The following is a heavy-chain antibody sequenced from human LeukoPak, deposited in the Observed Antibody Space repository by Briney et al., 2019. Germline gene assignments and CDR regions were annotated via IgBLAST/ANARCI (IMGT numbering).Heavy chain of an antibody. J-gene: IGHJ5*02. V-gene: IGHV4-39*07. CDR1: GGSISSSSYY. CDR2: IYYSGST. CDR3: ARSTFHEPYGDLNWFDP. Sequence: SETLSLTCIVSGGSISSSSYYWGWIRQPPGKGLEWIGSIYYSGSTYYNPSLKSRVTISVDTSKNQFSLKLSSVTAADTAVYYCARSTFHEPYGDLNWFDPWGQGTLVTVSS. D-gene: IGHD4-17*01.